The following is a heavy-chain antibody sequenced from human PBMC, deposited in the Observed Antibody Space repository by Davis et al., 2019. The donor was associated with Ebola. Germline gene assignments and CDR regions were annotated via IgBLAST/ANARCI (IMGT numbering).Heavy chain of an antibody. J-gene: IGHJ4*02. Sequence: GGSLRLSCKGSGYSFTNFWIAWVRQMPGKGLEWMGIIYPGDSDTRYSPSFQGQVIISVDKSIETAYLQWSSLKTSDTAMYYCASPASEYAGFDYWGQGTLVTVSS. CDR3: ASPASEYAGFDY. D-gene: IGHD2/OR15-2a*01. CDR2: IYPGDSDT. V-gene: IGHV5-51*01. CDR1: GYSFTNFW.